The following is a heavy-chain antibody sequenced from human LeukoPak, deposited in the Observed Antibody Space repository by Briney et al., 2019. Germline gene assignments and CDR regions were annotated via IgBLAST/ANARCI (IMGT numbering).Heavy chain of an antibody. D-gene: IGHD3-3*01. CDR1: GFTFDDYG. CDR3: ARDAGLPIFGVVPHWIY. V-gene: IGHV3-20*04. J-gene: IGHJ4*02. Sequence: GGSLRLSCAASGFTFDDYGMSWVRQAPGKGLEWVSGINWNGGSTGYADSVKGRFTISRDNAKNSLYLQMNSLRAEDTALYYCARDAGLPIFGVVPHWIYWGQGTLVTVSS. CDR2: INWNGGST.